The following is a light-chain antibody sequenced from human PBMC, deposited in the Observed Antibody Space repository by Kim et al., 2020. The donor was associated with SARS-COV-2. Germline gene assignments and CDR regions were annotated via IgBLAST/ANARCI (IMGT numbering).Light chain of an antibody. V-gene: IGKV1-5*03. CDR1: QTVNIW. CDR2: KAS. CDR3: QQYDSYPWT. Sequence: DIQMTQSPSALSASVGDRVTITCRASQTVNIWLAWYQKKPGKAPKLLIDKASSLESGVPSRFSGSGSGTDFTLTISSLQPEDFAAYYCQQYDSYPWTFGQGTKVDIK. J-gene: IGKJ1*01.